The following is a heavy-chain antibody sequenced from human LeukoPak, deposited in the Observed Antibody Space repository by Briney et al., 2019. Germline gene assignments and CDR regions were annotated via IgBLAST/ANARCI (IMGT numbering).Heavy chain of an antibody. Sequence: GGSLRLSCAASGFTFSTYAMTWVRQAPGKGLEWVSSITGSGDGTSAADSVTGRFSISRDNSKSTLYLQMNSLRVEDTAVYYCAKVGTYYDYVWGSYRYPYYYYYMDVWGKGTTVTISS. CDR1: GFTFSTYA. J-gene: IGHJ6*03. CDR2: ITGSGDGT. D-gene: IGHD3-16*02. CDR3: AKVGTYYDYVWGSYRYPYYYYYMDV. V-gene: IGHV3-23*01.